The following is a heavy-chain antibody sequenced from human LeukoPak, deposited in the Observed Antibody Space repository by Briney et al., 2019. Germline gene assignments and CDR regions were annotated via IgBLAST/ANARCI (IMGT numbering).Heavy chain of an antibody. CDR3: AKGNPDIVVVPAAVHQNWFDP. CDR2: ISCDGSNK. J-gene: IGHJ5*02. D-gene: IGHD2-2*01. V-gene: IGHV3-30*18. CDR1: GFTFSSYG. Sequence: GRSLRLSCAASGFTFSSYGMHWVRQAPGKGLEWGAVISCDGSNKYYADSVKGRFTISRDNSKNTLYLQMNSLRAEDTAVYYCAKGNPDIVVVPAAVHQNWFDPWGQGTLVTVSS.